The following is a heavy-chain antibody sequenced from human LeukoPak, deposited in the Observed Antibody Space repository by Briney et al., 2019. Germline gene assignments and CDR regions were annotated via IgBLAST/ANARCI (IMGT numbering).Heavy chain of an antibody. V-gene: IGHV3-23*01. D-gene: IGHD5-24*01. CDR3: AREMRDGYNPPLDY. CDR1: GFTFSSYA. J-gene: IGHJ4*02. CDR2: ISGSGGST. Sequence: PGGSLRLSCAASGFTFSSYAMSWVRQAPGKGLEWVSAISGSGGSTYYADSVKGRFTISRDNSKNTLYLQMNSLRAEDTAVYYCAREMRDGYNPPLDYWGQGTLVTVSS.